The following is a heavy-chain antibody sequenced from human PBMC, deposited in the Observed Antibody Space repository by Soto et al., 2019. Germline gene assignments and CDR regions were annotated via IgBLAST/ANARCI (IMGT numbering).Heavy chain of an antibody. Sequence: PGGSLRLSCAASGFTFSSYGMHWVRQAPGKGLEWVAVISYDGSNKYYADSVKGRFTISRDNSKNTLYLQMNSLRAEDTAVYYCARADDIAARTGYYYYGMDVWGQGTTVTVSS. CDR2: ISYDGSNK. CDR1: GFTFSSYG. CDR3: ARADDIAARTGYYYYGMDV. D-gene: IGHD6-6*01. J-gene: IGHJ6*02. V-gene: IGHV3-30*03.